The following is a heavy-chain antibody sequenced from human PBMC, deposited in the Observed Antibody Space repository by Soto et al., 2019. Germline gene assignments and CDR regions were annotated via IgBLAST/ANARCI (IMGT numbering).Heavy chain of an antibody. CDR2: ISGSGGST. J-gene: IGHJ4*02. D-gene: IGHD2-2*01. CDR1: GFTFSSYA. Sequence: GGSLRLSCAASGFTFSSYAMSWVRQAPGKGLEWVSAISGSGGSTYYADSVKGRFTISRDNSKNTLYLQMNSLRAEDTAVYYCAKESCSSTSCYLDYFDYWGQGTLVTVSS. V-gene: IGHV3-23*01. CDR3: AKESCSSTSCYLDYFDY.